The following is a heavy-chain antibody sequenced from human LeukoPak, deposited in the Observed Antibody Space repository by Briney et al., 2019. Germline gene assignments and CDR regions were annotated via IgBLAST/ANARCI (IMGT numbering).Heavy chain of an antibody. D-gene: IGHD4-23*01. CDR2: ISSSSSYI. V-gene: IGHV3-21*01. CDR3: ARDARGGHNWFDP. J-gene: IGHJ5*02. CDR1: GFTFSSYS. Sequence: PGGSLRLSCAASGFTFSSYSMNWVRQAPGKGLEWVSSISSSSSYIYYADSVKGRFTISRDNAKNSLYLQMNSLRAEDTAVYYCARDARGGHNWFDPWGQGTLVTVSS.